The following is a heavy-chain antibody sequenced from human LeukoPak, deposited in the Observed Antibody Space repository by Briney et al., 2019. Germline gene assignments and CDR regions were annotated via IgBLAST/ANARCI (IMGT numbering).Heavy chain of an antibody. CDR3: VSTTHMSGFGYY. J-gene: IGHJ4*02. CDR2: IYSGGST. V-gene: IGHV3-53*01. D-gene: IGHD3-10*01. Sequence: PGTSLSLSCAASGFTVSSNYMSWVRQAPGKGLEWVSVIYSGGSTYYADSVKGRFTISRDNSKNTLYLQMNSLRAEDTAVYYCVSTTHMSGFGYYWGQGTLVTVSS. CDR1: GFTVSSNY.